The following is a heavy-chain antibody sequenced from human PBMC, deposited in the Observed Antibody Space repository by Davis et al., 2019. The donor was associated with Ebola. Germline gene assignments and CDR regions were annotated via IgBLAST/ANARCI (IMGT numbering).Heavy chain of an antibody. CDR1: GFTFSGST. J-gene: IGHJ4*02. Sequence: GGSLRLSCAASGFTFSGSTMHWVRQASGKGLEWVGRIRSKANSYATAYAASVKGRFTISRDDSKNTAYLQMNSLKTEDTAVYYCTSQTTVTDYWGQGTLVTVSS. D-gene: IGHD4-17*01. V-gene: IGHV3-73*01. CDR2: IRSKANSYAT. CDR3: TSQTTVTDY.